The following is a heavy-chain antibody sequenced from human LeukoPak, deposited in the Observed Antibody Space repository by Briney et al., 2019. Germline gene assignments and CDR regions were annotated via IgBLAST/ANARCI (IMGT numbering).Heavy chain of an antibody. CDR3: ARIPSGYYGNNWFDP. D-gene: IGHD3-22*01. J-gene: IGHJ5*02. V-gene: IGHV1-8*01. CDR1: GYTFTSYD. Sequence: ASVSVSCRASGYTFTSYDIKGVRQARGQGGEGRGWINPKRGNKVYAQNFEGRDNMTRNTSISTAYMELSSLRSEDTAVYYCARIPSGYYGNNWFDPWGQGTLVTVSS. CDR2: INPKRGNK.